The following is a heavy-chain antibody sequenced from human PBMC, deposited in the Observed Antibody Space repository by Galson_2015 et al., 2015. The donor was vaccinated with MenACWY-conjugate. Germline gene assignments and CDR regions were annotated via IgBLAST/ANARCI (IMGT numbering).Heavy chain of an antibody. V-gene: IGHV1-18*01. CDR2: ISAYNGYT. J-gene: IGHJ4*02. CDR3: ARHTLSSGYDY. D-gene: IGHD3-22*01. CDR1: GYTFTSYV. Sequence: SVKVSCKASGYTFTSYVISWVRQAPGQGLEWMGWISAYNGYTNYAQKLQGRVTMTTDTPTSTAYMELRSLRSDDTAVYYCARHTLSSGYDYWVQGTLVTVSS.